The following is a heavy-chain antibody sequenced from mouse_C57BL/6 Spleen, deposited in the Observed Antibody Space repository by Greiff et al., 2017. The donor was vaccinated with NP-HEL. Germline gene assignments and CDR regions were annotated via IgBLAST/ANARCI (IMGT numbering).Heavy chain of an antibody. CDR2: IDPDTGGT. D-gene: IGHD3-2*02. CDR1: GYTFTDYE. Sequence: QVQLQQSGAELVRPGASVTLSCKASGYTFTDYEMHWVKQTPVHGLEWIGAIDPDTGGTAYNQKFKGKAILTADKSSSTAYMELRSLTSEDSAVYYCTRSRLPLDYWGQGTSVTVSS. CDR3: TRSRLPLDY. V-gene: IGHV1-15*01. J-gene: IGHJ4*01.